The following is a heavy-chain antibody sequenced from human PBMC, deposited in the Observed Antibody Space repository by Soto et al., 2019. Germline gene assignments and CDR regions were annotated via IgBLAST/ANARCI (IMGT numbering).Heavy chain of an antibody. CDR1: GYTFSSYG. CDR2: ISPYDGNT. J-gene: IGHJ6*02. D-gene: IGHD3-22*01. Sequence: QVQLVKSGGEVKKPGASVKVSCKASGYTFSSYGINWMRQAPGQGLEWLGWISPYDGNTKYAQILQGRVSMTTDTSTKTAYMEVRSLRSDDTAVYYCARGGYYDSSGSRNYHYYGMNVWGQGTTVTVSS. CDR3: ARGGYYDSSGSRNYHYYGMNV. V-gene: IGHV1-18*01.